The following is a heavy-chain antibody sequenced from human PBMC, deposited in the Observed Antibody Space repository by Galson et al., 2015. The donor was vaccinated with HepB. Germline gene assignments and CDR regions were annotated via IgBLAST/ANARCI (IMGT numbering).Heavy chain of an antibody. CDR2: IKHDGTAT. D-gene: IGHD4-11*01. J-gene: IGHJ4*02. V-gene: IGHV3-74*01. CDR1: GLSFSSNW. CDR3: AFNDYLTY. Sequence: LRLSCAASGLSFSSNWMHWVRQAPGKGLVWVSRIKHDGTATSYADSVKGRFTISRDNAKNTLYLQMNSLRPEDTAVYYCAFNDYLTYWGQGTLVTVSS.